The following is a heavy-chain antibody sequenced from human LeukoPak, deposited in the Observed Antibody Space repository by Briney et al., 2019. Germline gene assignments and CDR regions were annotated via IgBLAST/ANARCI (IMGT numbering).Heavy chain of an antibody. CDR1: GGSINTHY. D-gene: IGHD5-18*01. Sequence: SETLSLTCTVSGGSINTHYWSWVRQPPGTGLEWIGYIYYSGTTKYNSSLKTRLAISLDTYKNQFSLKVRSVTGADTDVYYCARSTGLIQVSGGYFDSWGQGTLVTVSS. CDR3: ARSTGLIQVSGGYFDS. V-gene: IGHV4-59*11. J-gene: IGHJ4*02. CDR2: IYYSGTT.